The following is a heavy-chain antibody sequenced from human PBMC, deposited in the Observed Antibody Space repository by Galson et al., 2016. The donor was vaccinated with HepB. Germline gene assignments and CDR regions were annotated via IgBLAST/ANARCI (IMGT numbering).Heavy chain of an antibody. D-gene: IGHD1-1*01. Sequence: APGKGLEWVSSISGRGEDINXADSVRGRFSVPRDNSNNTLSLQRSNLRADHTAIYYCARDREQQLGPPFNYALDVWGQGTTVTVSS. CDR2: ISGRGEDI. CDR3: ARDREQQLGPPFNYALDV. J-gene: IGHJ6*02. V-gene: IGHV3-23*01.